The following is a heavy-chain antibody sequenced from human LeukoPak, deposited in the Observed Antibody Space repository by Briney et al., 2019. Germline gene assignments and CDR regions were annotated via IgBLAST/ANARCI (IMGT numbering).Heavy chain of an antibody. D-gene: IGHD4-17*01. CDR2: IYSGGST. J-gene: IGHJ4*02. CDR1: GFTVSSNY. Sequence: PGGSLRLSCAASGFTVSSNYMSWVRQAPGKGLEWVSVIYSGGSTYYADSVKGRFTISRDNSKNTLYLQMNSLRAEDTAVYYCARDGPGTTVTSYYFDYWGQGTLDTVSS. V-gene: IGHV3-66*01. CDR3: ARDGPGTTVTSYYFDY.